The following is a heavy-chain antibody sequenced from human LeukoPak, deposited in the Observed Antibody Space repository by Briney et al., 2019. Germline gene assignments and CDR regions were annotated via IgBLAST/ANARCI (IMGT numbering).Heavy chain of an antibody. V-gene: IGHV3-30*18. D-gene: IGHD2-2*01. CDR3: AKDGARYCSSTSCYFFGY. CDR2: ISYDGSNK. CDR1: GFTFSSYG. J-gene: IGHJ4*02. Sequence: PGGSLRLSCAASGFTFSSYGMHWVRQAPGKGLEWVAVISYDGSNKYYADSVEGRFTISRDNSKNTLYLQMNSLRAEDTAVYYCAKDGARYCSSTSCYFFGYWGQGTLVTVSS.